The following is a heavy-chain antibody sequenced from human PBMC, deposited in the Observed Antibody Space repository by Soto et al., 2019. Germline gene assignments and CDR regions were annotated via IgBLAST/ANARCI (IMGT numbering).Heavy chain of an antibody. J-gene: IGHJ4*02. CDR3: ASHGYSDGGCYFDY. CDR2: IYSGGSA. D-gene: IGHD5-18*01. V-gene: IGHV3-66*04. Sequence: EVQLVESGGGLVQPGGSLRLSCAASGFTVSSNYMSWVRQAPGKGLEWVSVIYSGGSAYYEDYVKGRFTISRDNSKNTLYLQMNSLRAEDTDVYYCASHGYSDGGCYFDYWGQGTLVTVSS. CDR1: GFTVSSNY.